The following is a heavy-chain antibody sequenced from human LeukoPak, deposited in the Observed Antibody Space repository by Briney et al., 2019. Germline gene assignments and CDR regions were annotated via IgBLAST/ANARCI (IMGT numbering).Heavy chain of an antibody. J-gene: IGHJ6*04. Sequence: KPSETLSLTCAVSGYSISSGHYWGWIRQPPGKGLEWIGSMSHNRGTYYNPSLKSRVTISMDTSKNQFSLRLSSVTAADTAVYYCASYYASGVSAYNYYGMDVWGKGTTVTVSS. CDR3: ASYYASGVSAYNYYGMDV. CDR2: MSHNRGT. D-gene: IGHD3-10*01. V-gene: IGHV4-38-2*01. CDR1: GYSISSGHY.